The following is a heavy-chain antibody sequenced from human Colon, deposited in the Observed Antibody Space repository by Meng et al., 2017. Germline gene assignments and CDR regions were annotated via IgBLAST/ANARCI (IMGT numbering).Heavy chain of an antibody. V-gene: IGHV2-5*02. CDR1: GFSLSTGGVG. CDR2: IFWDDDK. J-gene: IGHJ4*02. CDR3: ARKGALEPLDY. Sequence: QITLQQSRPMPMKPTQTLTLTCSFSGFSLSTGGVGVGWIRQPPGKALEWLAIIFWDDDKRYRPSLQSRLTITKDISKNQVVLTMTNMDPVDTATYYSARKGALEPLDYWGQGTLVTVSS. D-gene: IGHD1-1*01.